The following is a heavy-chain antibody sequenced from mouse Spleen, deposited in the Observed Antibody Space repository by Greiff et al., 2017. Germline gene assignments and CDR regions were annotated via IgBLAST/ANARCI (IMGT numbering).Heavy chain of an antibody. CDR1: GYTFTSYW. V-gene: IGHV1-64*01. Sequence: QVQLQQPGAELVKPGASVKLSCKASGYTFTSYWMHWVKQRPGQGLEWIGMIHPNSGSTNYNEKFKSKATLTVDKSSSTAYMQLSSLTSEDSAVYYCARSLPEGQLGSWGQGTSVTVSS. CDR2: IHPNSGST. D-gene: IGHD3-2*01. J-gene: IGHJ4*01. CDR3: ARSLPEGQLGS.